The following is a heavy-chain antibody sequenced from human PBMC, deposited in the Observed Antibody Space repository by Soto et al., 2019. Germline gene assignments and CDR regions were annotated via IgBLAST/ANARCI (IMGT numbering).Heavy chain of an antibody. J-gene: IGHJ6*02. D-gene: IGHD3-22*01. CDR1: GGSISSYY. CDR2: IYYSGST. CDR3: ARAQYYYDSSGYYYHTYYYGMDV. Sequence: PSETLSLTCTVSGGSISSYYWSWIRQPPGKGLEWIGYIYYSGSTNYNPSLKSRVTISVDTSKNQFSLKLSSVTAADTAVYYCARAQYYYDSSGYYYHTYYYGMDVWGQGNTVTVSS. V-gene: IGHV4-59*01.